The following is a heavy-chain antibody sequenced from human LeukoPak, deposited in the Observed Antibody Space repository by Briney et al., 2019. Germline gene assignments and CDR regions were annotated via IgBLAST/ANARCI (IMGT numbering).Heavy chain of an antibody. CDR1: GFTFSNYW. D-gene: IGHD4/OR15-4a*01. Sequence: SGGSLRLSCAASGFTFSNYWMSWVRQAPGKGLEWVSNIKQDGSEKYYVDSVKGRFTISRDNGKNSLYLQMNSLRAEDTAVYYCARDPCELLMASSSAFDIWGQGTMVTVSS. J-gene: IGHJ3*02. V-gene: IGHV3-7*01. CDR3: ARDPCELLMASSSAFDI. CDR2: IKQDGSEK.